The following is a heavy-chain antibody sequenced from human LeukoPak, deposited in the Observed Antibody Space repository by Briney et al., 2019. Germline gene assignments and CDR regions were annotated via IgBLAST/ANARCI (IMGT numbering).Heavy chain of an antibody. Sequence: SETLSLTCTISGGSISNTNYYWGWIRQPPGKGLEWIALINHSGRTFYNPSLRSRVTISVDMSKNQFSLNLNSVTAADTAVYYCARRRKDLNWFDPWGQGTLVTVSS. CDR1: GGSISNTNYY. CDR3: ARRRKDLNWFDP. CDR2: INHSGRT. J-gene: IGHJ5*02. V-gene: IGHV4-39*01.